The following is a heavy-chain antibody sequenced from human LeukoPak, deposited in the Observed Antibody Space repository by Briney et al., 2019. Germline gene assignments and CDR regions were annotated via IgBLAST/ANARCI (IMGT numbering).Heavy chain of an antibody. Sequence: SETLSLTCTVSGGSISSSSYYWGWIRQPPGKGLEWIGSIYYSGSTYYNPSLKSRVTISVDTSKNQFSLKLSSVTAADTAVYYCAKEWYVGSPPDYWGQGTQVTVSS. CDR1: GGSISSSSYY. D-gene: IGHD3-10*01. CDR2: IYYSGST. CDR3: AKEWYVGSPPDY. J-gene: IGHJ4*02. V-gene: IGHV4-39*02.